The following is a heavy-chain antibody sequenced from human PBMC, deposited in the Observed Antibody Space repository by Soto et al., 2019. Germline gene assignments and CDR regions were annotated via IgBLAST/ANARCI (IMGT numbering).Heavy chain of an antibody. CDR2: IITFNGNT. CDR1: GYTFSDYG. V-gene: IGHV1-18*01. J-gene: IGHJ4*02. CDR3: ARGFIPENY. Sequence: QVHLVQSEGEVKKPGASVKVSCKTSGYTFSDYGVSWVRQAPGQGLEWMGWIITFNGNTRYEQKFQGRATLSIDTSTRTVFLELTNLKFDDAAVYYCARGFIPENYWGQGTRVTVSS. D-gene: IGHD2-2*01.